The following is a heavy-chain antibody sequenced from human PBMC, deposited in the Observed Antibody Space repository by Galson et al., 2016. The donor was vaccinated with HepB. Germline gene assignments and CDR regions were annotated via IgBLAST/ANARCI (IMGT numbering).Heavy chain of an antibody. CDR3: ARGTGWATS. Sequence: SETLSLTCTVYGGSFNNYFWSWIRQPPGKGLEWIGGITPSGSTNYTPSLKSRVTMSVDTSKNQFSLNLTSVTSVDSAFYYCARGTGWATSWGQGTLVTVSA. CDR1: GGSFNNYF. CDR2: ITPSGST. J-gene: IGHJ5*02. D-gene: IGHD1-26*01. V-gene: IGHV4-34*01.